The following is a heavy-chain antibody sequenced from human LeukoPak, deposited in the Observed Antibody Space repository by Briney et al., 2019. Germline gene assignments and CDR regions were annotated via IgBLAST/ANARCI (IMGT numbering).Heavy chain of an antibody. CDR3: ARDGRDTAMVTKGFDY. CDR2: IYYSGST. V-gene: IGHV4-61*01. J-gene: IGHJ4*02. CDR1: GGSVSSGSYY. D-gene: IGHD5-18*01. Sequence: TSETLSLTCTVSGGSVSSGSYYWSWIRQPPGKGLEWIGYIYYSGSTNYNPSLKGRVTISVDTSKNQFSLKLSSVTAADTAVYYCARDGRDTAMVTKGFDYWGQGTLVTVSS.